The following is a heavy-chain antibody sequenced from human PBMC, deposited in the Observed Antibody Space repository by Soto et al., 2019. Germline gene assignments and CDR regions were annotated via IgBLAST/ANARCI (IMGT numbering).Heavy chain of an antibody. J-gene: IGHJ6*02. CDR3: ARAQIVVVAATPDGMDV. D-gene: IGHD2-15*01. CDR2: INPNSGGT. CDR1: GYTFTGYY. V-gene: IGHV1-2*04. Sequence: ASVKGSCKASGYTFTGYYMHWVRQAPGQGLEWMGWINPNSGGTNYAQKFQGWVTMTRDTSISTAYMELSRLRSDDTAVYYCARAQIVVVAATPDGMDVWGQGTTVTVSS.